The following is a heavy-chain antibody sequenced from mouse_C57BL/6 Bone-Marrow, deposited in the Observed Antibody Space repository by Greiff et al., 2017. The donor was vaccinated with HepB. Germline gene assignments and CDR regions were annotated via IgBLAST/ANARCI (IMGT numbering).Heavy chain of an antibody. CDR3: ARWGLYDGYYYYYAMDY. J-gene: IGHJ4*01. D-gene: IGHD2-3*01. Sequence: VQLQQSGAELARPGASVKLSCKASGYTFTSYGISWVKQRTGQGLEWIGEIYPRSGNTYYNEKFKGKATLTADKSSSTAYMELRSLTSEDSAVYFCARWGLYDGYYYYYAMDYWGQGTSVTVSS. CDR2: IYPRSGNT. CDR1: GYTFTSYG. V-gene: IGHV1-81*01.